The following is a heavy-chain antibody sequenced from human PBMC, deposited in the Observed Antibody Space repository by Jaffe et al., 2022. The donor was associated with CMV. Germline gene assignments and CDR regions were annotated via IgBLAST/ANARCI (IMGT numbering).Heavy chain of an antibody. CDR3: ARRGYDYGSIDY. CDR1: GFTFSSYG. D-gene: IGHD5-18*01. J-gene: IGHJ4*02. Sequence: QVQLVESGGGVVQPGRSLRLSCAASGFTFSSYGMHWVRQAPGKGLEWVAVIWFDGSNKYYADSVKGRFTISRDNSKNTLYLQMNSLRAEDTAVYYCARRGYDYGSIDYWGQGTLVTVSS. CDR2: IWFDGSNK. V-gene: IGHV3-33*01.